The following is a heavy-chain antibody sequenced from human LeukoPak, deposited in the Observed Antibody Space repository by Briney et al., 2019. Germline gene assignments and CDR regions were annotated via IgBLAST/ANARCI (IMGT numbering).Heavy chain of an antibody. D-gene: IGHD3-10*01. V-gene: IGHV4-61*02. CDR2: IYTSGST. CDR3: ARSYGSGSCCAFDI. CDR1: GGSISSGSYY. J-gene: IGHJ3*02. Sequence: VKPSQTLSLTCTVSGGSISSGSYYWSWIRQPAGKGLEWIGRIYTSGSTNYNPSLKSRVTISVDTSKNQFSLKLSSVTAADTAVYYCARSYGSGSCCAFDIWGQGTMVTVSS.